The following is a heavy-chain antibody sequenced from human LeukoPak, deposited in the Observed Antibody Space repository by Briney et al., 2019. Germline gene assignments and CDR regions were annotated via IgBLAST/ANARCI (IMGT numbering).Heavy chain of an antibody. CDR3: ARDHYGSGNYKSYFDY. D-gene: IGHD3-10*01. CDR2: MYTSGST. V-gene: IGHV4-4*07. CDR1: GGSIRNFY. Sequence: SETLSLTCTVSGGSIRNFYWSWLRQPAGKGLEWIGRMYTSGSTHYNPSLKSRVTISVDNSKNQLSLKLTSVTAADTAVYYCARDHYGSGNYKSYFDYWGQGTQVTVSS. J-gene: IGHJ4*02.